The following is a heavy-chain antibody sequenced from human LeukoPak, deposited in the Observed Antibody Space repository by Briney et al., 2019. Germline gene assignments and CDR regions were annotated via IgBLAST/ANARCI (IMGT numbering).Heavy chain of an antibody. D-gene: IGHD3-22*01. V-gene: IGHV3-23*01. Sequence: GGSLRLSCAASESTFSNYAMSWVRQAPGKGLEWVSSISGGGGNTYYADSVKGRFTISRDNSKNTVFLQMSSLRAEDTAVYYCAKGILYYYDSSGYYPGDYWGQGTLVTVSS. CDR1: ESTFSNYA. CDR3: AKGILYYYDSSGYYPGDY. CDR2: ISGGGGNT. J-gene: IGHJ4*02.